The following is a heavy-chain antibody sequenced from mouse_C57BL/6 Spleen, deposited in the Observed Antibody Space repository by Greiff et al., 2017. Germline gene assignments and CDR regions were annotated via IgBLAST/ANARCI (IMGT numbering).Heavy chain of an antibody. V-gene: IGHV5-6*01. J-gene: IGHJ1*03. D-gene: IGHD2-12*01. CDR2: ISSGGSYT. Sequence: VQLKESGGDLVKPGGSLKLSCAASGFTFSSYGMSWVRQTPDKRLEWVATISSGGSYTYYPDSVKGRFTISRDNAKNTLYLQMSSVKSEDTAMYYCARRYEGYFDVWGTGTTVTVSS. CDR1: GFTFSSYG. CDR3: ARRYEGYFDV.